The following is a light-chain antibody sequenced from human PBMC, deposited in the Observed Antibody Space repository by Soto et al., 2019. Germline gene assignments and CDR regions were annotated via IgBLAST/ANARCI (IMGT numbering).Light chain of an antibody. J-gene: IGKJ1*01. Sequence: DIQMTQSPSTLSASIRDRFTITCRASQSINSWLAWYQQKPGKAPKLLIYDASSLESGVPQRFSGSGSGTEFTLTISSLQTDDFSTYYCQQYHSYWTFGQGTKVDIK. CDR3: QQYHSYWT. CDR2: DAS. CDR1: QSINSW. V-gene: IGKV1-5*01.